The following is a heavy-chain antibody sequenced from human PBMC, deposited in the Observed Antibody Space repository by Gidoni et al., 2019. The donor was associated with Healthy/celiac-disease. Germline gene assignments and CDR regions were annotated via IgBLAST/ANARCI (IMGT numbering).Heavy chain of an antibody. CDR1: AFTFSSYL. J-gene: IGHJ6*02. CDR2: IKQDGSEK. V-gene: IGHV3-7*01. Sequence: EVQLVESGGGLVQPVGSLRLSCAPSAFTFSSYLLSWARQAPGKGLEWVANIKQDGSEKYYVDSVKGRFTIARDNAKNSLYLQMNSLRAEDTAVYYCARDLLAHQSSYYYYGMDVWGQGTTVTVSS. CDR3: ARDLLAHQSSYYYYGMDV. D-gene: IGHD2-8*02.